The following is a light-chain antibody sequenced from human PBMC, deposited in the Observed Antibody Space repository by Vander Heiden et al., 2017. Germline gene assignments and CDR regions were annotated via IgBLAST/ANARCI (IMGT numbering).Light chain of an antibody. J-gene: IGKJ2*01. CDR3: QHYGSSRRT. CDR1: QTIGSSS. CDR2: GAS. Sequence: EFVLTQCPGTLSLSPGERATLSCRASQTIGSSSLAWYQQKPGEAPRLLIYGASRRATGIPDRFSVSGSGTDFTLSIRSLETEDFAVYYCQHYGSSRRTFGQGTKLQIK. V-gene: IGKV3-20*01.